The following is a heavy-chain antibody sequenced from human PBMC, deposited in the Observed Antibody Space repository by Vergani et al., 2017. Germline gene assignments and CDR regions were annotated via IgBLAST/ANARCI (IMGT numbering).Heavy chain of an antibody. D-gene: IGHD3-3*01. J-gene: IGHJ1*01. V-gene: IGHV3-66*04. CDR3: ASQYYDFWSGRD. Sequence: DVQLVESGGGLVKPGGSLGLSCAASGFSVSNYRMRWVRQAPGKGLEWISVIYSGGSTYYADSVKGRFTISRDDSKNSLYLQMNSLRAEDTAVYYCASQYYDFWSGRDWGQGTLVTVSS. CDR1: GFSVSNYR. CDR2: IYSGGST.